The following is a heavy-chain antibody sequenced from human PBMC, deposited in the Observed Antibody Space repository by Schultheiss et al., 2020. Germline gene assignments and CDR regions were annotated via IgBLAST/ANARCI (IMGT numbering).Heavy chain of an antibody. D-gene: IGHD3-22*01. J-gene: IGHJ4*02. V-gene: IGHV2-5*02. CDR1: GFSLNADGVG. CDR3: AHSVRADSKVRKFDT. Sequence: SGPTLVKPTETLTLTCTFSGFSLNADGVGVGWLRQPPGQALEWLALIYWDDEKYYRPSLKSRLTITKDTSKTLVFLTMTNMDPVDTATYFCAHSVRADSKVRKFDTWGQGTLVTVSS. CDR2: IYWDDEK.